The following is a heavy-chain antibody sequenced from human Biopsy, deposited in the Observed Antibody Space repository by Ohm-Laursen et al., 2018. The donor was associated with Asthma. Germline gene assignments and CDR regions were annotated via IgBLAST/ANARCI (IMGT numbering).Heavy chain of an antibody. J-gene: IGHJ6*02. CDR1: GYTFINYA. Sequence: SVKVSCKASGYTFINYAIHWVRQAPRQGLEWMGGFIPVLGTADYAPMFEGRVTITADESTSTAYLELTSLRFEDTAVYYCARGYSGTDRIVYYYSGMEVWGQGTTVTVSS. V-gene: IGHV1-69*13. CDR3: ARGYSGTDRIVYYYSGMEV. CDR2: FIPVLGTA. D-gene: IGHD5-12*01.